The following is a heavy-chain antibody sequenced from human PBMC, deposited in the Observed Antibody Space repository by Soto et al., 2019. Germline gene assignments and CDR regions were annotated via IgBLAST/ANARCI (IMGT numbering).Heavy chain of an antibody. CDR1: GFTFSSYG. CDR3: AKDDIVATIDY. J-gene: IGHJ4*02. Sequence: GGSLRLSCAASGFTFSSYGMHWVRQAPGKGLEWVAVISYDGSNKYYADSVKGRFTISRDNSKNTLYLQMNSLRAEDTAVYYCAKDDIVATIDYWGQGTLVTVSS. D-gene: IGHD5-12*01. CDR2: ISYDGSNK. V-gene: IGHV3-30*18.